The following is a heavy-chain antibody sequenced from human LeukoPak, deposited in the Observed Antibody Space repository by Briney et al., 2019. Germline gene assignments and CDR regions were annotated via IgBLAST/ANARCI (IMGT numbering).Heavy chain of an antibody. J-gene: IGHJ5*02. CDR1: GFTFGSYG. Sequence: PGGSLRLSCAASGFTFGSYGMHWVRQAPGKGLEWVAFIRYDGSNKYYADSVKGRFTISRDNSKNTLYLQMNSLRAEDTAVYYCARDLGHRMVRGEGWFDPWGQGTLVTVSS. CDR2: IRYDGSNK. V-gene: IGHV3-30*02. D-gene: IGHD3-10*01. CDR3: ARDLGHRMVRGEGWFDP.